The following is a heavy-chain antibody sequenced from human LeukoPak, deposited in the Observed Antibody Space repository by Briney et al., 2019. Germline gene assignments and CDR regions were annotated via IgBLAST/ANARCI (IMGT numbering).Heavy chain of an antibody. CDR2: LYHSGST. CDR1: GYSISSGYY. D-gene: IGHD1-26*01. J-gene: IGHJ4*01. CDR3: AGNRGTYQPYYFDY. V-gene: IGHV4-38-2*01. Sequence: SETLSLTCAVSGYSISSGYYWGWIRQPPGKGLEWIGSLYHSGSTYYNPSLKSRVTISIDTSKNQFSLKLSSVTAPDTAVYYCAGNRGTYQPYYFDYWGHGTLVTVSS.